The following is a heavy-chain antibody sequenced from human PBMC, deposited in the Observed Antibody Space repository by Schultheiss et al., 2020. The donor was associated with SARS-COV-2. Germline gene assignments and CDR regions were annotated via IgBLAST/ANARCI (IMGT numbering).Heavy chain of an antibody. V-gene: IGHV3-30-3*01. CDR2: ISYDGSNK. D-gene: IGHD4-17*01. J-gene: IGHJ3*02. CDR3: ARGAYGDYVESYHAFDI. CDR1: GFTFSSYA. Sequence: GGSLRLSCAASGFTFSSYAMHWVRQAPGKGLEWVAVISYDGSNKYYADSVKGRFTISRDNSKNTLYLQMNSLRAEDTAVYYCARGAYGDYVESYHAFDIWGQGTMVTVSS.